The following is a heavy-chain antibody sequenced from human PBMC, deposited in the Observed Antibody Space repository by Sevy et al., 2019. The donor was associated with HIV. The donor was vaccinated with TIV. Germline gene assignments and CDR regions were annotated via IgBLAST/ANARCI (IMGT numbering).Heavy chain of an antibody. Sequence: GGSLRLSCAISGFTVNDKYIIWVRQAPGKGLEWVSVIFSSGSTYYADSAKGRFTISRDNSKNTVDLQMNSVRAEDRAVYYCVSLFLSYRSGWCYVDYWGQGTLVTVSS. CDR3: VSLFLSYRSGWCYVDY. D-gene: IGHD6-19*01. CDR2: IFSSGST. CDR1: GFTVNDKY. V-gene: IGHV3-66*02. J-gene: IGHJ4*02.